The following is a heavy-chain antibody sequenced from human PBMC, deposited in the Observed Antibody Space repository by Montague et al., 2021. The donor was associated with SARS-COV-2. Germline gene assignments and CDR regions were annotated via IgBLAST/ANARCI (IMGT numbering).Heavy chain of an antibody. CDR1: GGSITNNIDY. V-gene: IGHV4-39*02. J-gene: IGHJ4*02. D-gene: IGHD2-15*01. CDR3: GRVVVAATPVVDY. CDR2: IYYTVNT. Sequence: SETLSLTCTVSGGSITNNIDYWAWIRQPPGKGLECIGSIYYTVNTYYTPSLKSPVTISVVTSKNHFTLTLSSVTAAETAFYYCGRVVVAATPVVDYWGRGTLVTVSS.